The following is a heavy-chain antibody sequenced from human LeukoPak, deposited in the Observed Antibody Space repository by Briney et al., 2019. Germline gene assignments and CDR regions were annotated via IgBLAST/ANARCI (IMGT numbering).Heavy chain of an antibody. Sequence: PGGSLRLSCAASGFTFSSYNMNWVRQAPGKGLEWVSFISTSSSYIYYADSVKGRFTISRDNAKNSLYLQMNSLRAEDTAVYYCARDKALSGDSSAGFWGGYWGQGTLVTVSS. CDR3: ARDKALSGDSSAGFWGGY. CDR1: GFTFSSYN. D-gene: IGHD3-22*01. J-gene: IGHJ4*02. CDR2: ISTSSSYI. V-gene: IGHV3-21*01.